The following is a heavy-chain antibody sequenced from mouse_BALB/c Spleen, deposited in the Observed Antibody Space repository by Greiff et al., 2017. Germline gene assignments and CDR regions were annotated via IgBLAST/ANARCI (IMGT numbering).Heavy chain of an antibody. J-gene: IGHJ4*01. V-gene: IGHV5-17*02. CDR1: GFTFSSFG. CDR3: ARWGYYGSSHNYYAMDY. CDR2: ISSGSSTI. D-gene: IGHD1-1*01. Sequence: EVQRVESGGGLVQPGGSRKLSCAASGFTFSSFGMHWVRQAPEKGLEWVAYISSGSSTIYYADTVKGRFTISRDNPKNTLFLQMTSLRSEDTAMYYCARWGYYGSSHNYYAMDYWGQGTSVTVSS.